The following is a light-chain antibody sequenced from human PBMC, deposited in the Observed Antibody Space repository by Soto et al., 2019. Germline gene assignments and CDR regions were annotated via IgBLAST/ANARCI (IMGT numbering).Light chain of an antibody. Sequence: DIQMTQSPSSLSASVGDKVIITCRASQDIGSDLAWYQQKPGKAPKLLIYKASSLESGVPSRFSGSGSGTEFTLTISSLQPDDFAVYYCQQYGSSRAFGQGTKVDIK. J-gene: IGKJ1*01. CDR2: KAS. CDR1: QDIGSD. V-gene: IGKV1-5*03. CDR3: QQYGSSRA.